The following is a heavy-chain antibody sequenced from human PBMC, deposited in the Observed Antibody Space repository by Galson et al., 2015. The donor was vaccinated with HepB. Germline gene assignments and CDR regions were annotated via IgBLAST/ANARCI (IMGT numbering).Heavy chain of an antibody. D-gene: IGHD3-10*01. V-gene: IGHV7-4-1*02. CDR3: ARLRVTMVRGVISPLWY. Sequence: SVKVSCKASGYTFTSYAMNWVRQAPGQGLEWMGWINTNTGNPTYAQGFTGRFVFSLDTSVSTAYLQISSLKAEDTAVYYCARLRVTMVRGVISPLWYWGRGTLVTVSS. CDR1: GYTFTSYA. J-gene: IGHJ4*02. CDR2: INTNTGNP.